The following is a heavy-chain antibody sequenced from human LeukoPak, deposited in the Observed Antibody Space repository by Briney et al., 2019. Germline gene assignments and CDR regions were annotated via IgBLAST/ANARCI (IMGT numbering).Heavy chain of an antibody. D-gene: IGHD6-19*01. CDR2: ISGRGGTT. J-gene: IGHJ4*02. V-gene: IGHV3-23*01. CDR1: GFTFINFA. Sequence: SGGSLRLSCEASGFTFINFAMNWVRQAPGKGLEWVSGISGRGGTTYYAEFVRGRFTISRDNAKNSMYLQMNSLRAEDTAIYYCARGRSGWYHNFDYWGQGTLVTVSS. CDR3: ARGRSGWYHNFDY.